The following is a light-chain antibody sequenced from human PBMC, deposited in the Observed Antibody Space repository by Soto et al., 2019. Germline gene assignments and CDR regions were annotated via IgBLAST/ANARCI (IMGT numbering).Light chain of an antibody. V-gene: IGKV3-20*01. J-gene: IGKJ5*01. Sequence: EIVLTQSPGTLSLSPGERATLSCRASQSVSSAYVAWYQQKPGQAPRLLISGASSRATGIPDRFSGSGSGTDFSLTISRLEPEDFAVYDCQQSGGSGPITLGQGTRLDIK. CDR1: QSVSSAY. CDR2: GAS. CDR3: QQSGGSGPIT.